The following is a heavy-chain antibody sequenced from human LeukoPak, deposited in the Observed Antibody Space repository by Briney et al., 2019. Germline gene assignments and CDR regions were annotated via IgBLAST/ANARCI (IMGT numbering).Heavy chain of an antibody. CDR2: ISSSGSII. CDR3: AKDSGPFDY. V-gene: IGHV3-48*03. CDR1: GFTFRSYE. Sequence: PGGSLRLSCAASGFTFRSYEMNWVRQAPGKGLEGVSYISSSGSIIYCADSVKGRFTISRGDAKNSLYLQMNSLRAEDTAVYYCAKDSGPFDYWGQGTLVTVSS. J-gene: IGHJ4*02. D-gene: IGHD5-12*01.